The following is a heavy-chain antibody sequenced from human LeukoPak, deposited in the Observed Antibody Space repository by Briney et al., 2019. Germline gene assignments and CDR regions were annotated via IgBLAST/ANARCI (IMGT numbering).Heavy chain of an antibody. V-gene: IGHV3-43*01. D-gene: IGHD3-10*01. J-gene: IGHJ6*02. CDR1: GFTFDDYT. CDR3: AKGEVVRGRFYGMDV. CDR2: ISWDGGST. Sequence: GGSLRLSCAASGFTFDDYTMPWVRQAPGKGLEWVSLISWDGGSTYYANSVKGRFTISRDNSKNSLYLQMNSLRTEYTALYYCAKGEVVRGRFYGMDVWGQGTTVTVSS.